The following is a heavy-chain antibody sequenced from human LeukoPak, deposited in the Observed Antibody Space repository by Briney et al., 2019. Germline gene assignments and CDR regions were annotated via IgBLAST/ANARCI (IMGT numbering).Heavy chain of an antibody. CDR2: ISGSGGNT. Sequence: GGSLRLSCAASGFTFSSYAMSWVRQAPGKGLEWVSGISGSGGNTYYADSVKGRFTISRDNSKNTLYLQMNSLRAEDTAVYYCARDTTNYGFDYWGQGTLVTVSS. D-gene: IGHD3-10*01. J-gene: IGHJ4*02. V-gene: IGHV3-23*01. CDR3: ARDTTNYGFDY. CDR1: GFTFSSYA.